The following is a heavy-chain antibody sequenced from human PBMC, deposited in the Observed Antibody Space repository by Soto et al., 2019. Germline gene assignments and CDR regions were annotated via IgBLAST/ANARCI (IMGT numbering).Heavy chain of an antibody. Sequence: GGSLRLSCAASGFTFSNYGMHWVRQAPGKGLEWVAVIWYDGSNKYYADSVKGRFTISRDNSKNTLYLQMNTLRAEDTAVYYCSSELYCTNDVCSENHWGQGNLGTLSS. CDR1: GFTFSNYG. J-gene: IGHJ4*02. CDR3: SSELYCTNDVCSENH. CDR2: IWYDGSNK. D-gene: IGHD2-8*01. V-gene: IGHV3-33*01.